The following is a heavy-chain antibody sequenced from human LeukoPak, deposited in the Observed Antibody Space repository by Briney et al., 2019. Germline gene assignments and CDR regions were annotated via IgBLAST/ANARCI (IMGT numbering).Heavy chain of an antibody. V-gene: IGHV4-34*01. CDR3: AREDIAVAGKRFDWFDP. CDR2: INHSGST. D-gene: IGHD6-19*01. J-gene: IGHJ5*02. Sequence: PSGTLSLTCAVYGGSFSGYYWSWIRQPPGKGLEWIGEINHSGSTNYNPSLKSRVTISVDTSKNQFSLKLSSVTAADTAVYYCAREDIAVAGKRFDWFDPWGQGTLVTVSS. CDR1: GGSFSGYY.